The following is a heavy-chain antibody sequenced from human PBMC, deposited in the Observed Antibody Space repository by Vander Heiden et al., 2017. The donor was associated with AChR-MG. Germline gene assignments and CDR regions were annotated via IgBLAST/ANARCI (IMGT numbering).Heavy chain of an antibody. D-gene: IGHD4-4*01. CDR3: ARMHSNCFDP. J-gene: IGHJ5*02. V-gene: IGHV3-9*01. CDR2: VSWNSDSI. Sequence: EVQLVESGGGLVQPGGSLRLSCAASGFTFDEYAMHWVRQAPGKGLECVSGVSWNSDSIDYADSVKGRFTISRNNAKNSLYLQMNSLRAEDTALYYCARMHSNCFDPWGQGTLVTVSS. CDR1: GFTFDEYA.